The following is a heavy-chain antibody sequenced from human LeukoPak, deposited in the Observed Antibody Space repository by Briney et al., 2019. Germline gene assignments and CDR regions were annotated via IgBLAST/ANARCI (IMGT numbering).Heavy chain of an antibody. Sequence: GGSLRLSCAAPGFTFSGYWMTWVRQAPGKGLEWVAHLRPDGSDKYYADPVKGPCTISRDNAKNLLYLQMNGLRATATAIYYCARDAYDDASESWGQGTLVTVSS. D-gene: IGHD3-3*01. J-gene: IGHJ5*02. CDR3: ARDAYDDASES. V-gene: IGHV3-7*01. CDR1: GFTFSGYW. CDR2: LRPDGSDK.